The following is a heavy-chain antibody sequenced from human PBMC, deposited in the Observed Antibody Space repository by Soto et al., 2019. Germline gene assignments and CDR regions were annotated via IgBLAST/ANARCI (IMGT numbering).Heavy chain of an antibody. J-gene: IGHJ4*02. V-gene: IGHV3-15*01. Sequence: EVQLVESGGGLVKPGGSLRLSCAASGFTFSNAWMSWVRQAPGKGLEWVGRIKGKTDGGTTDYAAPVKGRFTISRDDSKNTLYLQMNSLKTEDTAVYYCTTDYIWGSYRGDFDYWGQGTLVTVSS. D-gene: IGHD3-16*02. CDR1: GFTFSNAW. CDR2: IKGKTDGGTT. CDR3: TTDYIWGSYRGDFDY.